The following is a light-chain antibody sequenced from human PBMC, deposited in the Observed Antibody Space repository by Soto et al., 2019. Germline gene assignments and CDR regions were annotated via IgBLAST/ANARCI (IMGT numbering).Light chain of an antibody. CDR2: GDR. CDR3: QSYDSSLRGMV. J-gene: IGLJ3*02. V-gene: IGLV1-40*01. Sequence: QAVVTQPPSVPGAPGQRVTISCTGSSSNIGAGYEVHWYQQLPGTAPKLLIYGDRYRPSGVPDRFSGSKSGTSVSLAITGLQAEDEAEYHCQSYDSSLRGMVFGGGTKLTVL. CDR1: SSNIGAGYE.